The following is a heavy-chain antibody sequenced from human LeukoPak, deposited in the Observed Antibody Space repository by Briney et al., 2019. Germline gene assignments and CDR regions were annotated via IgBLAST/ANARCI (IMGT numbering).Heavy chain of an antibody. V-gene: IGHV3-30-3*01. CDR1: GFTFSSYA. D-gene: IGHD5-12*01. CDR3: ARENSGWPTLYYFDF. Sequence: GGSLRLSCAASGFTFSSYAIHWVRQAPGKGLEWVAVISYDGSNKYYADSVKGRFTISRDNSKNTLYLQMNSLRPEDTAVYYCARENSGWPTLYYFDFWGQGTLVTVSS. J-gene: IGHJ4*02. CDR2: ISYDGSNK.